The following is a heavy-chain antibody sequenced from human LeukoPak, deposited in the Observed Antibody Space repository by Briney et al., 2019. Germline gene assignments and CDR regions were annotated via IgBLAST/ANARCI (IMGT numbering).Heavy chain of an antibody. CDR2: TFYRSKWYN. CDR1: GDIVSSNSAA. V-gene: IGHV6-1*01. Sequence: SHTLSLTCALSGDIVSSNSAAWNWIRQSPSRGLEWLGRTFYRSKWYNDYAVSVKSRITINPDTSKNQFSLQLNSVTPEDTAVYYCARKLGSSSGWNYFDYWGQGTLVTVSS. D-gene: IGHD6-19*01. CDR3: ARKLGSSSGWNYFDY. J-gene: IGHJ4*02.